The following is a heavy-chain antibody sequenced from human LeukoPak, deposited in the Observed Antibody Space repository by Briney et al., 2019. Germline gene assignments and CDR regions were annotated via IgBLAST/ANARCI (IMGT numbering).Heavy chain of an antibody. Sequence: GGSLRLSCAASGFTFSSYSMNWVRQAPGKGLEWVSSISSSSYIDYADSVKGRFTISRDNAKNSLYLQMNSLRAEDTAVYYCASSLRRPGTLHYWGQGTLVTVSS. CDR1: GFTFSSYS. J-gene: IGHJ4*02. CDR3: ASSLRRPGTLHY. D-gene: IGHD4-17*01. CDR2: ISSSSYI. V-gene: IGHV3-21*01.